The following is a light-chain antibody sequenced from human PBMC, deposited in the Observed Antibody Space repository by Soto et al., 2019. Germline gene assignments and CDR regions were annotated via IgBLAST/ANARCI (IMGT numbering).Light chain of an antibody. V-gene: IGKV3-20*01. CDR1: QSVSSS. J-gene: IGKJ3*01. CDR2: GAS. Sequence: IVMTQSPATLSVSPGERATLSCRASQSVSSSLAWYQQKPGQAPRLLIYGASTRATGTPTRFSGSGSGTDFTLTISRLEPEDFAVYYCQQYGSSPFTFGPGTKVDIK. CDR3: QQYGSSPFT.